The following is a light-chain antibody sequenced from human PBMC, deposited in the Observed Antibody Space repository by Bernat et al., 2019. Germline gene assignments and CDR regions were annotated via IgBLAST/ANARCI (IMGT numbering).Light chain of an antibody. V-gene: IGKV1-9*01. CDR3: QQLDRFPIT. Sequence: DVQLTQSPSFLSASVGDRVDITCRASQVSGTYLAWYQKKPGKAPKLLISVASPLQNGVPSRFSGSGSGTEFTLTIASLQPEDGATYFCQQLDRFPITFGQGTQLEIK. CDR1: QVSGTY. J-gene: IGKJ5*01. CDR2: VAS.